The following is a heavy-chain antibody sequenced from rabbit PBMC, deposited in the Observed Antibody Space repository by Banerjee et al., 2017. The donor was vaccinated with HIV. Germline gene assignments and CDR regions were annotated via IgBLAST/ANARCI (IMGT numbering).Heavy chain of an antibody. CDR2: IYAGNSGST. D-gene: IGHD8-1*01. CDR3: TRYYGGSTYYTDYFNL. J-gene: IGHJ4*01. CDR1: GFSFSSSYY. V-gene: IGHV1S45*01. Sequence: QEQLEESGGDLVKPGASLTLSCKASGFSFSSSYYMCWVRQAPGKGLEWIACIYAGNSGSTYYASWAKGRFTISKTSSTTVTLQMTSLTVADTATYFCTRYYGGSTYYTDYFNLWGPGTLVTVS.